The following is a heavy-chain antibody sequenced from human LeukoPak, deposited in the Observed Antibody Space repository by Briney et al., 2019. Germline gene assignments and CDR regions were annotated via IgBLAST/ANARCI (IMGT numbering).Heavy chain of an antibody. Sequence: PGGSLRLSCAASGFTFSSYGMHWVRQAPGKGLEWVAVIWYDGSNKYYADSVKGRFTISRDNSKNTLYLQMNSLRAEDTAVYYCAKDQGESSSFVDYWGQGTLVTVSS. CDR3: AKDQGESSSFVDY. J-gene: IGHJ4*02. D-gene: IGHD6-6*01. V-gene: IGHV3-33*06. CDR1: GFTFSSYG. CDR2: IWYDGSNK.